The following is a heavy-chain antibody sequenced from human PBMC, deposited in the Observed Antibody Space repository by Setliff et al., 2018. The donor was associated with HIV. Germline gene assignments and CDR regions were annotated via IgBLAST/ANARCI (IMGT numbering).Heavy chain of an antibody. D-gene: IGHD6-19*01. CDR3: AKHAWRLWLAPIES. CDR1: GKSLSNYW. CDR2: IDPSDSYI. J-gene: IGHJ4*02. Sequence: PGESLKISCKGSGKSLSNYWINWVRQMPGKGLEWMGRIDPSDSYINYGPSFQGHVTISADKSISTAYLQWSSLKASDTAMYYCAKHAWRLWLAPIESWGQGTLVTVSS. V-gene: IGHV5-10-1*01.